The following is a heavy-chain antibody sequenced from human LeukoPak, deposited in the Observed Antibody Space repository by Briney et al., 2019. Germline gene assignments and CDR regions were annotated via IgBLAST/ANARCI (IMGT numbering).Heavy chain of an antibody. V-gene: IGHV3-23*01. Sequence: GGSLRLSCAASGFTFSSYAMSWVRQAPGKGLEWVSAISGSGTYYTDSVKGRFTISRDNSKNTLYLQMNSLGAEDTAVYYCVRTPDYWGQGTLVTVSS. J-gene: IGHJ4*02. CDR3: VRTPDY. D-gene: IGHD4-23*01. CDR1: GFTFSSYA. CDR2: ISGSGT.